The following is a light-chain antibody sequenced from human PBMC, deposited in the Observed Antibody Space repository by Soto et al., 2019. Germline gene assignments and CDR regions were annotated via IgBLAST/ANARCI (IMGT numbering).Light chain of an antibody. J-gene: IGLJ1*01. CDR3: AAWDDVLNAPSV. CDR1: SSNIGSHV. V-gene: IGLV1-44*01. CDR2: SNN. Sequence: QSVLTQPPSASGTPGQRVTISCSGSSSNIGSHVVSWYQQLPGTAPKLLIYSNNHRPSGVPDRFSGSKSGTSASLAISGLQSEDEADYYGAAWDDVLNAPSVFGTGTKVTVL.